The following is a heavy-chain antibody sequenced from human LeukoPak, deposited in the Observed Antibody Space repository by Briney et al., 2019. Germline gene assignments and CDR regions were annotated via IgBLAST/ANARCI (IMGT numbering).Heavy chain of an antibody. CDR3: ARDRGRYFAPYYYMDV. J-gene: IGHJ6*03. Sequence: GGSLRLSCAASGFTFSSYWMHWVRQAPGKGLVWVSRINSDGSSTSYADSVKGRFTISRDNAKNSLYLQMNSLRAEDTAVYYCARDRGRYFAPYYYMDVWGKGTTVTISS. D-gene: IGHD3-9*01. CDR1: GFTFSSYW. V-gene: IGHV3-74*01. CDR2: INSDGSST.